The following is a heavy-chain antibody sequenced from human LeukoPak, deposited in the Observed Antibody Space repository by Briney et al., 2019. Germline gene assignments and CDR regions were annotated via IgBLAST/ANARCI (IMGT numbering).Heavy chain of an antibody. CDR3: ARRRGGYSGYDFAYYYMDV. V-gene: IGHV1-18*01. D-gene: IGHD5-12*01. CDR2: ISAYSGNT. CDR1: GYTLTSYG. Sequence: GASVKVSCKASGYTLTSYGISWVRQAPGQGLEWMGWISAYSGNTDYAQKLQGRVTMTTDTSTDTAYMELRSLRSDDTAVYYCARRRGGYSGYDFAYYYMDVWGKGTTVTISS. J-gene: IGHJ6*03.